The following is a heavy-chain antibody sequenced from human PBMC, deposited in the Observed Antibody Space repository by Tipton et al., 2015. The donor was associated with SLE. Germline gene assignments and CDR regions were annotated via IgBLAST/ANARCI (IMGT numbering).Heavy chain of an antibody. D-gene: IGHD2/OR15-2a*01. V-gene: IGHV4-38-2*02. CDR3: ANTLAHYYYYMDV. CDR1: GYSIRNGYY. CDR2: IHHSGNT. J-gene: IGHJ6*03. Sequence: TLSLTCNVSGYSIRNGYYWGWIRQAPGKGLEWTGTIHHSGNTYYNPFLRSRVTISADTSKNQFSLKLTSVTAADTAVYYCANTLAHYYYYMDVWGKGTTVTVSS.